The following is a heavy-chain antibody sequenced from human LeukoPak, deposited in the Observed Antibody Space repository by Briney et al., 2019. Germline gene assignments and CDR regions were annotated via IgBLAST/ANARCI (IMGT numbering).Heavy chain of an antibody. J-gene: IGHJ4*02. CDR1: GGSISSGGYY. CDR2: IYHSGST. D-gene: IGHD3-22*01. CDR3: ASGFRGSSGYYYPY. V-gene: IGHV4-30-2*01. Sequence: SETLSLTCTVSGGSISSGGYYWSWIQQPPGKGLEWIGYIYHSGSTYYNPSLKSRVTISVDRSKNQFSLKLSSVTAADTAVYYCASGFRGSSGYYYPYWGQGTLVTVSS.